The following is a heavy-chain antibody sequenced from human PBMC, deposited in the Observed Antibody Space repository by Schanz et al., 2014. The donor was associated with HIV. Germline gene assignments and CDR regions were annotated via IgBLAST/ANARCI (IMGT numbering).Heavy chain of an antibody. Sequence: EVQLLESGGGLVQPGRSLRLSCAASGFTFDDYAMHWVRQAPGKGLEWVSGITWNSGSKGYADSVKGRFTISRDNAKNFLYLQMNSLRAEDTALYYCAKDMGSGSYEAFDIWGQGTMVTVSS. CDR2: ITWNSGSK. CDR1: GFTFDDYA. D-gene: IGHD1-26*01. J-gene: IGHJ3*02. CDR3: AKDMGSGSYEAFDI. V-gene: IGHV3-9*01.